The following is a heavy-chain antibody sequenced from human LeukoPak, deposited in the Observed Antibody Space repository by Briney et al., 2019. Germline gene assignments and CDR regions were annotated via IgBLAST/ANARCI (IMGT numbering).Heavy chain of an antibody. CDR2: IYYSGST. Sequence: PSQTLSLTCTVSGGSISSGGYYWSWIRQHPGKGLEWIGYIYYSGSTYYNPSLKSRVTISVDTSKNQFSLKLSSVTAADTAVYYCARGGCSGGSCEYNWFDPWGQGTLVTVSS. J-gene: IGHJ5*02. D-gene: IGHD2-15*01. CDR3: ARGGCSGGSCEYNWFDP. CDR1: GGSISSGGYY. V-gene: IGHV4-31*03.